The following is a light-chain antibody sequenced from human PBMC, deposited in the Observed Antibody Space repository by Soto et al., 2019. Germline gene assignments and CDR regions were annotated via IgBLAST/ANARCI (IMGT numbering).Light chain of an antibody. J-gene: IGLJ2*01. CDR1: SSDVGDYNF. CDR2: EVT. Sequence: QSVLTQPPSASGSPGQSVTISCTGTSSDVGDYNFVSWYQQHPGKAPKLIIYEVTKRPSGVPDRFSGSKSGNTASLTVSGLQAEDEANYYCSSHAVSNNVLFGGGTKVTVL. CDR3: SSHAVSNNVL. V-gene: IGLV2-8*01.